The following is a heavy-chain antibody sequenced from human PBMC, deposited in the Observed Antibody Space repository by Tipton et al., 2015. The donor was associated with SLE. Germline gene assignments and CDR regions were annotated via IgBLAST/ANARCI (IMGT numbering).Heavy chain of an antibody. CDR2: IYYSGST. V-gene: IGHV4-39*07. Sequence: LSLTCTVSGGSISSSSYYWGWIRQPPGKGLEWIGSIYYSGSTYYNPSLKSRVTISVDTSKNQFSLKLSSVTAADTAVYYCARRVRGGDYAYYFDYWGQGTLVTVSS. D-gene: IGHD2-21*02. CDR3: ARRVRGGDYAYYFDY. J-gene: IGHJ4*02. CDR1: GGSISSSSYY.